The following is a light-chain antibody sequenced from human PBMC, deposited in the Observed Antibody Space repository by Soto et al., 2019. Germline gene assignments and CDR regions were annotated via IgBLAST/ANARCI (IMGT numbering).Light chain of an antibody. J-gene: IGKJ5*01. V-gene: IGKV3-20*01. CDR2: GAS. Sequence: EIVMTQSPVTLSVSPGGRATLSCRASQSISDTLAWYQQNPGQAPRLISYGASARATGIPDRFSGSGSGTDFTLTISRLQPEDFAVYYCQQYGSSPITFGQGTRLEI. CDR3: QQYGSSPIT. CDR1: QSISDT.